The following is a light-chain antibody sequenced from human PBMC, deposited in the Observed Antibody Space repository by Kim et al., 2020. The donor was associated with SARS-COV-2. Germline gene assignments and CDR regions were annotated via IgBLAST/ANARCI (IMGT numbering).Light chain of an antibody. Sequence: ASVGDRVTISCRASQSIGTYVNWYQQKPGKAPNLLIYAASSLQGGVPSRFSGSGSGTDFTLTINSLQPEDFAIYYCQQSYSAPRTFGQGAKVDIK. CDR1: QSIGTY. V-gene: IGKV1-39*01. J-gene: IGKJ1*01. CDR2: AAS. CDR3: QQSYSAPRT.